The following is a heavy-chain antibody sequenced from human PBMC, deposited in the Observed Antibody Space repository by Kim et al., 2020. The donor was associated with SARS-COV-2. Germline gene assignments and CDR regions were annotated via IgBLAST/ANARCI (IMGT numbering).Heavy chain of an antibody. CDR1: GFTFSSYS. Sequence: GGSLRLSCAASGFTFSSYSMNWVRQAPGKGLEWVSSISSSSSYIYYADSVKGRFTISRDNAKNSLYLQMNSLRAEDTAVYYCARGPGGDFWSGYFDYWGQGTLVTVSS. D-gene: IGHD3-3*01. CDR2: ISSSSSYI. CDR3: ARGPGGDFWSGYFDY. V-gene: IGHV3-21*01. J-gene: IGHJ4*02.